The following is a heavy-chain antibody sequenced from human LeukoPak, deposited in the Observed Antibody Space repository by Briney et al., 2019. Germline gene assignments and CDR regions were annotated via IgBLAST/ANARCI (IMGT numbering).Heavy chain of an antibody. D-gene: IGHD1-14*01. CDR1: GYTFTSYD. J-gene: IGHJ6*02. V-gene: IGHV1-8*01. Sequence: GASVKVSCKASGYTFTSYDINWVRQATGQGLEWMGWMNPNSGNTGYAQKFQGRVTMTRNTSISTAYMELSSLRSEDTAVYYCARGNRPRGLGYYYGMDVWGQGTTVIVSS. CDR3: ARGNRPRGLGYYYGMDV. CDR2: MNPNSGNT.